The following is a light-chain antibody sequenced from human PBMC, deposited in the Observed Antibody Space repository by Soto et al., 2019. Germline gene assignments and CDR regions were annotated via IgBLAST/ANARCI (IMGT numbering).Light chain of an antibody. CDR2: GAS. V-gene: IGKV3-15*01. J-gene: IGKJ2*01. Sequence: EIVMRQSPATLSVSPGERATLSCRASQSVGSNLAWYQQKPGQAPRLLIYGASTRATGIPARFSGSGSGTEFTLTITSMQSEDFAVDSCLRYNNWPPMYTFGQGTKLESK. CDR1: QSVGSN. CDR3: LRYNNWPPMYT.